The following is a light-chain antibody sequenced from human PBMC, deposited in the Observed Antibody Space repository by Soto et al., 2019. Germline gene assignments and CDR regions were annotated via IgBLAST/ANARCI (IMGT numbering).Light chain of an antibody. J-gene: IGLJ3*02. Sequence: QSVLTQPASVSGSPGQSITISCTGTNGDVGAYDYVSWYQQHPGKAPKLMISQVNNRFSGVSNRFSGSKFGISDSLTVSGLQAEDEPDYYCCSYAGSNTWVFGGGTKLTVL. CDR3: CSYAGSNTWV. CDR1: NGDVGAYDY. V-gene: IGLV2-14*01. CDR2: QVN.